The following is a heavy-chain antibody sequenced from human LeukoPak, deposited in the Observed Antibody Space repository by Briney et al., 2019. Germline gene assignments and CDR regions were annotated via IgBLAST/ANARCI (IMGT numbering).Heavy chain of an antibody. CDR1: GGSISSYY. CDR3: TRSGLTGMRKYARADYYYYGMDV. V-gene: IGHV4-59*12. J-gene: IGHJ6*02. D-gene: IGHD1-14*01. CDR2: IYYSGST. Sequence: KTSETLSLTCTVSGGSISSYYWSWIRQPPGKGLEWIGYIYYSGSTNYNPSLKSRVTISVDTSKNQLSLKLSSVTAADTAVYYCTRSGLTGMRKYARADYYYYGMDVWGQGTAVTVSS.